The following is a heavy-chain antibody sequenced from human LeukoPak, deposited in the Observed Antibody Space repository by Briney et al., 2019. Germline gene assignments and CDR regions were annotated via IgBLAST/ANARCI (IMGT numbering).Heavy chain of an antibody. V-gene: IGHV3-30-3*01. D-gene: IGHD3-10*01. CDR2: ISYDGSNK. Sequence: GRSLRLSCAASGFTFSSYAMHWVRQAPGKGLEGVAVISYDGSNKYYADSVKGRFTISRDNSKNTLYLQMNSLRAEDTAVYYCARAQSYYYGSGSYLVYWGQGTLVTVSS. J-gene: IGHJ4*02. CDR1: GFTFSSYA. CDR3: ARAQSYYYGSGSYLVY.